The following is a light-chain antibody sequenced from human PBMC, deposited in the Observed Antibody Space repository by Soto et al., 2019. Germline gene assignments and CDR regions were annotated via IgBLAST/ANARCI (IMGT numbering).Light chain of an antibody. V-gene: IGLV2-8*01. Sequence: QSALTQPPSASGSPGQSVAISCTGSSSDVGGYNYVSWYQQHPGKAPKLIIYEVTKRPSGVPDRFSRSKSGNTASLTVSGLQAEDEANYYCRSYAGINNLVFGGGTKVTVL. CDR1: SSDVGGYNY. J-gene: IGLJ3*02. CDR2: EVT. CDR3: RSYAGINNLV.